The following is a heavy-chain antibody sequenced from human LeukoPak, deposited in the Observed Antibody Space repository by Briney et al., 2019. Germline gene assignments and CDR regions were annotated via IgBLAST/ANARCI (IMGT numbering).Heavy chain of an antibody. D-gene: IGHD4-23*01. CDR3: ARSPYYGGNSDAFDI. V-gene: IGHV4-30-2*01. CDR2: IYHSGST. CDR1: GGSISSGGYS. J-gene: IGHJ3*02. Sequence: PSETLSLTCAVSGGSISSGGYSWSWIRQPPGKGLEWIGYIYHSGSTYYNPSLKSRVTISVDRSKNQFSLKLSSVTAADTAVYYCARSPYYGGNSDAFDIWGQGTMVTVSS.